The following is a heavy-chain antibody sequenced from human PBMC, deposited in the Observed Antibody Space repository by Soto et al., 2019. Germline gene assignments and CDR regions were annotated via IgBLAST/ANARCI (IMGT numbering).Heavy chain of an antibody. CDR1: GGTFSSYA. Sequence: SVKVSCKASGGTFSSYAISWVRQAPGQGLEWMGGIIPIFGTANYAQKFQGRVTITADESTSTAYMELSSLRSEDTAVYYCARSHSYYDILTGYSPYYYYYGMDVWGQGTTVTVSS. V-gene: IGHV1-69*13. J-gene: IGHJ6*02. D-gene: IGHD3-9*01. CDR3: ARSHSYYDILTGYSPYYYYYGMDV. CDR2: IIPIFGTA.